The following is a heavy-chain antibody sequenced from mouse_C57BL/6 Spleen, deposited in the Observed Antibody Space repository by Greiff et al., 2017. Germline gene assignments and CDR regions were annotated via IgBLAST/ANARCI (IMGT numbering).Heavy chain of an antibody. D-gene: IGHD2-4*01. CDR3: ARDGDYDDAY. CDR1: GFTFSSYA. J-gene: IGHJ3*01. Sequence: EVQGVESGGGLVKPGGSLKLSCAASGFTFSSYAMSWVRQTPEKRLEWVATISDGGSYTYYPDNVKGRFTITRENAKNNLYLQMSHLKSEDTAMYYCARDGDYDDAYWGQGTLVTVSA. V-gene: IGHV5-4*01. CDR2: ISDGGSYT.